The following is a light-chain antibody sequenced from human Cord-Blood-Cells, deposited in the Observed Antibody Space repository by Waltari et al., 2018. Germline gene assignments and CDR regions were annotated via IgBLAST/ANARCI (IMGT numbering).Light chain of an antibody. J-gene: IGLJ2*01. CDR3: AAWDDSLNGVV. CDR2: SNN. Sequence: QYVLTQPPSASWTPGQRVTISCSGSRSNLGSNTVNWYQPLPGTGPKHLIYSNNQRPSGVPDRVSGSKSGTSASRAISVLQSEDEADYYCAAWDDSLNGVVFGGGTKLTVL. CDR1: RSNLGSNT. V-gene: IGLV1-44*01.